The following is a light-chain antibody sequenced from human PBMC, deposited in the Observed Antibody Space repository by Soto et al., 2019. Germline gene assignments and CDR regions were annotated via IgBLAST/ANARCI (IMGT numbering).Light chain of an antibody. CDR2: AAS. V-gene: IGKV1-9*01. CDR3: QHLET. CDR1: QGISSY. Sequence: IQLTQSPSSLSASVRDRVTITCRASQGISSYLAWYQQKPGKAPKLLIYAASTLEDGVPSRFSGSGSGTDFTLTISSLQPEDFAAYYCQHLETFGQGTKLEIK. J-gene: IGKJ2*01.